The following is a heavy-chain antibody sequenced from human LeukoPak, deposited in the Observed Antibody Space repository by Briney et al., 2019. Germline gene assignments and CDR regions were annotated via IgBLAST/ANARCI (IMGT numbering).Heavy chain of an antibody. V-gene: IGHV4-39*07. D-gene: IGHD3-22*01. J-gene: IGHJ3*02. CDR3: ARCPTDSSGYYPTNDAFDI. Sequence: PSETLSLTCTVSGGSISSSSYYWGWIRQPPGKGLEWIGSIYYSGSTYYNPSLKSRVTISVDTSKNQFSLKLSSVTAADTAVYYCARCPTDSSGYYPTNDAFDIWGQGTMVTVSS. CDR2: IYYSGST. CDR1: GGSISSSSYY.